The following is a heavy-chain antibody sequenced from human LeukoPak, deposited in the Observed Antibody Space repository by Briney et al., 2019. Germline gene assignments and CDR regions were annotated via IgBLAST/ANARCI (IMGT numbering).Heavy chain of an antibody. CDR3: AKDYNRAYYYGSGFDY. CDR2: IRYDGSKK. D-gene: IGHD3-10*01. J-gene: IGHJ4*02. Sequence: PGGSLRLSRAASGFTFSSYGMNWVRQAPGKGLEWVAFIRYDGSKKYSADSVKGRFTISRDNSKNTLYLQMNSLRAEDTAVYYCAKDYNRAYYYGSGFDYWGQGTLVTVSS. CDR1: GFTFSSYG. V-gene: IGHV3-30*02.